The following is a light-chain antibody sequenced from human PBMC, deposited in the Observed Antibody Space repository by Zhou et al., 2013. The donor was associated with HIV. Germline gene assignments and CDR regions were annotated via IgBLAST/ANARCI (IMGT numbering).Light chain of an antibody. V-gene: IGKV3-11*01. J-gene: IGKJ3*01. Sequence: EIVLTQSPSTLSVSPGERVTLSCRASQSVFSNLAWYQQKPGQAPRLLIYDTSNRATGIPARFSGSGSGTDFTLTISSLEPEDFAVYYCQQRSNWPPTFGPGTKVDIK. CDR3: QQRSNWPPT. CDR2: DTS. CDR1: QSVFSN.